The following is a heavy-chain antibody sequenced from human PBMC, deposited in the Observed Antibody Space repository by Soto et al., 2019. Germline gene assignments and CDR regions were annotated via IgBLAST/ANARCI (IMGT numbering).Heavy chain of an antibody. J-gene: IGHJ4*02. V-gene: IGHV4-59*01. CDR3: AATPRY. Sequence: SETLSLTCTVSGGSISSYYWSWIRQPPGKGLGWIGYIYSSGSTNYNPSLKGRVTMSLDTSKNQVSLNVTSVTAADTAVYYCAATPRYWGQGRLVTVSS. CDR2: IYSSGST. D-gene: IGHD1-26*01. CDR1: GGSISSYY.